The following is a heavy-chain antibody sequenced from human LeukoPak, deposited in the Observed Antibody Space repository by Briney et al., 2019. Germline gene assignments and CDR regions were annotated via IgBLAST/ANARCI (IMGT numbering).Heavy chain of an antibody. D-gene: IGHD2-2*01. CDR3: ARDVDLVVPSFDY. CDR1: GFTFSSYS. V-gene: IGHV3-21*01. J-gene: IGHJ4*02. CDR2: ISSSSSYI. Sequence: GGSLRLSCAASGFTFSSYSMNWVRQAPGKGLEWVSSISSSSSYIYYADSVKGRFTISRDNAKDSLYLQMNSLRAEDTAVYYCARDVDLVVPSFDYWGQGTLVTVSS.